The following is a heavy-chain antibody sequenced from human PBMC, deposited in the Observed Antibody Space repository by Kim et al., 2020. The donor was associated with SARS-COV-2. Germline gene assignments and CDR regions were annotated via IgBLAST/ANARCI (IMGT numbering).Heavy chain of an antibody. Sequence: ASVKVSCKASGYPFSYYYIHWVRQAPGQGLEWMGRVHPNSASTTYAQKFQGRVTMTWDTSIDTVYMDLRRLRSADTAVYFCPRDGHAVGATGVFDYCGQG. CDR2: VHPNSAST. CDR3: PRDGHAVGATGVFDY. V-gene: IGHV1-2*06. CDR1: GYPFSYYY. J-gene: IGHJ4*02. D-gene: IGHD1-26*01.